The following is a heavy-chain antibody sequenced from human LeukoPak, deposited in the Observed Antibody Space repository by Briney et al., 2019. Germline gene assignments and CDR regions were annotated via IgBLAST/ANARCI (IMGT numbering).Heavy chain of an antibody. CDR1: GDSISTTSYY. Sequence: SQTLSLTCTVSGDSISTTSYYCAWLRQPPGKGLEWIASVYYTGSTYYSPSLRSRVTISVDTSNNQFSLRLSSLSVADTAVYYCARTQRGSYFWGQGTLVTVSS. V-gene: IGHV4-39*01. J-gene: IGHJ4*02. CDR3: ARTQRGSYF. D-gene: IGHD1-26*01. CDR2: VYYTGST.